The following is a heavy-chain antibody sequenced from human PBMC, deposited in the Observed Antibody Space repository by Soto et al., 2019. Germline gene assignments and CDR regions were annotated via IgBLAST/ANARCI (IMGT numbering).Heavy chain of an antibody. CDR2: IVVASGNT. V-gene: IGHV1-58*01. CDR1: GFTFLTSA. Sequence: ASVKVSCKAYGFTFLTSAVGRVRQARGQRLEWIGWIVVASGNTNYAQQFQERVTITRDMSTNTAYMELSSLRSEDTAVYYCAADPYCGGDCYFDYWGQGIMVTVSS. J-gene: IGHJ4*02. CDR3: AADPYCGGDCYFDY. D-gene: IGHD2-21*02.